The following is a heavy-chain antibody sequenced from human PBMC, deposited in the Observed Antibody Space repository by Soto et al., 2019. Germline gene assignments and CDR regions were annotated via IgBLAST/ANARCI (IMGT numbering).Heavy chain of an antibody. Sequence: QVQLVQSGAAVKKPGASVKVSCKASGYTFTRSGISWVRQAPGQGLEWMGWISAYNGNTNYAQKRQGRVTMTTDTATSTAYMELRSLRSDDTAVYYCASFVVSRGNYGMDVWGQGTTVTVSS. CDR1: GYTFTRSG. V-gene: IGHV1-18*01. CDR3: ASFVVSRGNYGMDV. J-gene: IGHJ6*02. CDR2: ISAYNGNT. D-gene: IGHD3-16*01.